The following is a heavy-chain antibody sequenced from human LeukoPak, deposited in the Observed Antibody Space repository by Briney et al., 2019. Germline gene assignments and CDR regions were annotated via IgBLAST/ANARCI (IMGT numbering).Heavy chain of an antibody. Sequence: PSETLSLTCAVYGGSFSGYYWSWIRQHPGKGLEWLGYNYYSGSTYYNPSLKSRVTISVDTSKNQFSLKLSSVTAADTAVYYCAREGDYYGSGSYYSDWGQGTLVTVSS. J-gene: IGHJ4*02. CDR3: AREGDYYGSGSYYSD. V-gene: IGHV4-31*11. CDR1: GGSFSGYY. CDR2: NYYSGST. D-gene: IGHD3-10*01.